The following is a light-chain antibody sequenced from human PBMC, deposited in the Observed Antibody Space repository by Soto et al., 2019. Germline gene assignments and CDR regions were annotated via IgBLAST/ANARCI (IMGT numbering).Light chain of an antibody. J-gene: IGLJ2*01. Sequence: QSVLTQPPSVSGAPGQRVTISCTGSSSNIGAGYDVHWYQQLPGTAPKLLIYGKSNRPSGVPDRFSCSKSGTSASLAITVLQAEDEADYHCQSYDSSLSASVFGGGTKLTVL. V-gene: IGLV1-40*01. CDR1: SSNIGAGYD. CDR3: QSYDSSLSASV. CDR2: GKS.